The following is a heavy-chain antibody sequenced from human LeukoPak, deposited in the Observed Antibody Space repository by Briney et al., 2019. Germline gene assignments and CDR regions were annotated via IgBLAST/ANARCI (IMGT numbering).Heavy chain of an antibody. CDR3: ARDSVVFTGTPRDYYYYMDV. CDR1: GGSISSGSYY. D-gene: IGHD1-1*01. V-gene: IGHV4-61*02. CDR2: IYTSGST. Sequence: SETLSLTCTVSGGSISSGSYYWSWIRQPAGKGLEWIGRIYTSGSTNYNPSLKSRVTISVDTSKNQFSLKLSSVTAADTAVYYCARDSVVFTGTPRDYYYYMDVWGKGTTVTVSS. J-gene: IGHJ6*03.